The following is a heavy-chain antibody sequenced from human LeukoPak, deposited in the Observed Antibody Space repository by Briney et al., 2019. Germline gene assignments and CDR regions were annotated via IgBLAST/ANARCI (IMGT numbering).Heavy chain of an antibody. CDR2: INQDGRKK. D-gene: IGHD6-19*01. Sequence: PGGSLRLSCAASGFSFRTHWMSWIRQAPGKGLEWVANINQDGRKKFYVDSVEGRFTISRDDAKTSLFLQMNSLRVEDTAVYYCAKWMGRDSWGQGTLVTVSS. CDR3: AKWMGRDS. CDR1: GFSFRTHW. J-gene: IGHJ4*02. V-gene: IGHV3-7*02.